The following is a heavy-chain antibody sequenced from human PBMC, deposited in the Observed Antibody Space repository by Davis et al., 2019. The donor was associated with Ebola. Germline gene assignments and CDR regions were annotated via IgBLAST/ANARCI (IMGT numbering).Heavy chain of an antibody. D-gene: IGHD2-2*01. CDR1: GGTFSTYP. Sequence: SVKVSCKASGGTFSTYPISWVRQAPGQGLEWMGGIIPIFGTANYAQKFQGRVTITADESTSTAYMELSSLRSEDTAVYYCARTLIVVVPAAMSGAFDIWGQGTMVTVSS. CDR3: ARTLIVVVPAAMSGAFDI. V-gene: IGHV1-69*13. J-gene: IGHJ3*02. CDR2: IIPIFGTA.